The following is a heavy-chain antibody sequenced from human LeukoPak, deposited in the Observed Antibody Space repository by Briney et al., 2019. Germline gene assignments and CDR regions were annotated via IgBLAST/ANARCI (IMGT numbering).Heavy chain of an antibody. Sequence: PGGSLRLSCAASGFTFSSYSMNWVRLAPGKGLEWVSSISSSSIYIYYADSVKGRFTISRDNAKNSLYLQMNSLRAEDTALCYCAKVEMAVISNPNAFDIWGQGTMVTVSS. J-gene: IGHJ3*02. CDR1: GFTFSSYS. D-gene: IGHD5-24*01. V-gene: IGHV3-21*04. CDR3: AKVEMAVISNPNAFDI. CDR2: ISSSSIYI.